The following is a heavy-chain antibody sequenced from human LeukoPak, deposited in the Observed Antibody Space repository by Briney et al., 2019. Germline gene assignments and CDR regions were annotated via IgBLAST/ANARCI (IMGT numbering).Heavy chain of an antibody. CDR3: AREVTVASFDY. D-gene: IGHD4-23*01. J-gene: IGHJ4*02. CDR1: GGSISSGDYY. CDR2: IYYSGST. V-gene: IGHV4-30-4*01. Sequence: SQTLSLTCTVSGGSISSGDYYWRWLRQPPGKGLEWIGYIYYSGSTYYNPSLKSRFTISVDTSKNQFSLKLSSVTAADTAVYYCAREVTVASFDYWGQGTLVTVSS.